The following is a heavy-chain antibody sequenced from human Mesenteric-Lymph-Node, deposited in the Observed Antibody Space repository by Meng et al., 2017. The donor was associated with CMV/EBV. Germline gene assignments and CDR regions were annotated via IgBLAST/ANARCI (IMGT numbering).Heavy chain of an antibody. J-gene: IGHJ6*02. Sequence: GESLKISCAASGFTVSSNYMSWVRQAPGKGLEWVSVIYSGGSTYYADSVKGRFTISRDNSKNTLYLQMNSLRAEDTAEYYCARDNRIAAAATGEGYYYYYGMDVWGQGTTVTVSS. CDR1: GFTVSSNY. CDR2: IYSGGST. V-gene: IGHV3-66*02. CDR3: ARDNRIAAAATGEGYYYYYGMDV. D-gene: IGHD6-13*01.